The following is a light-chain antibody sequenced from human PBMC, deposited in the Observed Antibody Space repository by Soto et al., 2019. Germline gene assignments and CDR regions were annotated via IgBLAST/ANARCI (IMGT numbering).Light chain of an antibody. V-gene: IGKV3D-20*02. J-gene: IGKJ1*01. CDR1: QSVNSNY. CDR2: DTS. Sequence: EIVLTQSPATLSLSPGDRASLSCRASQSVNSNYLAWYQQKPGQAPTVLIFDTSRRATGVPDRFSGSGSGTGFTLTISRLEPEDFAVYYCHQRQSWPRTFGQGTKVDIK. CDR3: HQRQSWPRT.